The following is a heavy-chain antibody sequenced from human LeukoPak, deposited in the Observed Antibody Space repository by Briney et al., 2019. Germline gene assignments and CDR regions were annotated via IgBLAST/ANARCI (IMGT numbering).Heavy chain of an antibody. Sequence: GGSLRLSCAASGFALSIDGIDAVREAPGEGLGWVACIRYNGSNNYYADSVNGRFTISRDNSKNTLSLKMNSLRAEDTAAYYCAKDSRLLWFGELFYGMDVWGQGTTVTVSS. CDR2: IRYNGSNN. CDR1: GFALSIDG. D-gene: IGHD3-10*01. V-gene: IGHV3-30*02. CDR3: AKDSRLLWFGELFYGMDV. J-gene: IGHJ6*02.